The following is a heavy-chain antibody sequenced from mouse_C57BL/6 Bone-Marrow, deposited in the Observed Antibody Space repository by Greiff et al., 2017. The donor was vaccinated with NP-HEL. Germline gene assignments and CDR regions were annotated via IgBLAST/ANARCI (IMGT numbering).Heavy chain of an antibody. D-gene: IGHD1-1*01. J-gene: IGHJ2*01. CDR2: IHPNSGST. V-gene: IGHV1-64*01. Sequence: VQLQQPGAELVKPGASVKLSCKASGYTFTSYWMHWVKQRPGQGREWIGMIHPNSGSTNYNEKVKSKATLTVDKSSSTAYMQLSSLTSEDSAVFYCAKAFTTVVATDYWGQGTTLTVSS. CDR3: AKAFTTVVATDY. CDR1: GYTFTSYW.